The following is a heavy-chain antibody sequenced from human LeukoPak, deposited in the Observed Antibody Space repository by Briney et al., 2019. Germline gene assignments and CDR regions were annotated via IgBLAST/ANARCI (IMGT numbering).Heavy chain of an antibody. J-gene: IGHJ4*02. CDR2: ISYDGSNK. V-gene: IGHV3-30-3*01. Sequence: GGSLRLSCAASGFTFSNAWMSWVRQAPGKGLEWVAVISYDGSNKYYADSVKGRFTISRDNSKNTLYLQMNSLRAEDTAVYYCARGNYYVAVDDYWGQGTLVTVSS. D-gene: IGHD4-11*01. CDR1: GFTFSNAW. CDR3: ARGNYYVAVDDY.